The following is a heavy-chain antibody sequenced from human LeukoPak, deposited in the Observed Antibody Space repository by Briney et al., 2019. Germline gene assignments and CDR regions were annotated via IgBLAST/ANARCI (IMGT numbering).Heavy chain of an antibody. J-gene: IGHJ4*02. V-gene: IGHV3-23*01. CDR3: AKIPVLETSGHYYYFDY. D-gene: IGHD3-22*01. CDR1: GFIFSSYV. CDR2: ISGSGGST. Sequence: GGSLRLSCAASGFIFSSYVMGWVRQAPGKGLEWVSIISGSGGSTYYPDSVRGRFTISRDNSKNTLYLQMNRLRADDTAVYYCAKIPVLETSGHYYYFDYWGRGTLVTVSS.